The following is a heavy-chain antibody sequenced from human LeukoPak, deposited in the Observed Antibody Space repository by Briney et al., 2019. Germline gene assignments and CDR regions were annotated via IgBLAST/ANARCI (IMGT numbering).Heavy chain of an antibody. Sequence: SETLSLTXTVSGGSISNYYWSSIRQPAGKGLEWIGRIYTSESTDYNPSLKSRVTMSVDTSKNQFSLKLTSVTAADTAVYYCARGPINYYDKFDIWGQGTMVTVSS. V-gene: IGHV4-4*07. CDR2: IYTSEST. D-gene: IGHD3-22*01. CDR3: ARGPINYYDKFDI. CDR1: GGSISNYY. J-gene: IGHJ3*02.